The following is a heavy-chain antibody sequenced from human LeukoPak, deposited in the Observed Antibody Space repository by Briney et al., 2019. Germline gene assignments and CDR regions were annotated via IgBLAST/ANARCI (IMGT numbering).Heavy chain of an antibody. V-gene: IGHV3-64D*06. CDR3: VKSPAYYYGSGSSLFDY. CDR1: GFTFSSYA. CDR2: ISSNGGST. D-gene: IGHD3-10*01. J-gene: IGHJ4*02. Sequence: GRSLRLSCSASGFTFSSYAMHWVRQAPGKGLEYVSAISSNGGSTYYADSVKGRFTISRDNSKNTLYLQMSSLRAEDTAVYYCVKSPAYYYGSGSSLFDYWGQGTLVTVSS.